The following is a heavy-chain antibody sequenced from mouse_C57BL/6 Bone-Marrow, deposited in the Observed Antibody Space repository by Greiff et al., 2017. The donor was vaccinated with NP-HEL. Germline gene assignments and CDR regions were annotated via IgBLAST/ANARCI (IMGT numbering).Heavy chain of an antibody. D-gene: IGHD5-5*01. V-gene: IGHV1-26*01. Sequence: EVQLQQSGPELVKPGASVKISCKASGYTFTDYYMNWVKQSHGKSLEWIGDINPNNGGTSYNQKFKGKATLTVDKSSSTAYMELRSLTSEDSAVYYCARWGPAYLYYFDYWGQGTTLTVSS. J-gene: IGHJ2*01. CDR1: GYTFTDYY. CDR3: ARWGPAYLYYFDY. CDR2: INPNNGGT.